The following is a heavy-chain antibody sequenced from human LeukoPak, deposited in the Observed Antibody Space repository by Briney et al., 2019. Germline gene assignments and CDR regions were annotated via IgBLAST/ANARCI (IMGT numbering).Heavy chain of an antibody. V-gene: IGHV5-51*01. CDR2: VYPGDSDT. D-gene: IGHD2-2*01. CDR1: GYNFTDYW. Sequence: GESLKISCKGSGYNFTDYWIGWVRQMPGKGLECMGIVYPGDSDTRYSPSFQGQVTISADKSISTAYLQWSSLKASDTAMYYCARRCSSTSCRWGFDPWGQGTLVTVSS. CDR3: ARRCSSTSCRWGFDP. J-gene: IGHJ5*02.